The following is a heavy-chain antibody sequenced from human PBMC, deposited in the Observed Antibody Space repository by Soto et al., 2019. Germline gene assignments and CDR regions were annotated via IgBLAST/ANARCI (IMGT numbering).Heavy chain of an antibody. V-gene: IGHV3-15*07. J-gene: IGHJ4*01. D-gene: IGHD3-22*01. Sequence: EVQLVESGGGLVKPGGSLRLSCAASGFTFSNAWINWVRQAPGKGLEWVGRIKSKTDGGTTDYAEPVKGRFAISRDDSNNMVYLQMNSLKIEDTAVYYCTTDSYSTIIIVRFDYWGHGTRVTVSP. CDR2: IKSKTDGGTT. CDR3: TTDSYSTIIIVRFDY. CDR1: GFTFSNAW.